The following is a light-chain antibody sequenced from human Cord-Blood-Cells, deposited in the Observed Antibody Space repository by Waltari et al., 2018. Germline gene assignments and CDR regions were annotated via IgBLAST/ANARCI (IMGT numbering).Light chain of an antibody. CDR3: QTWGTGTVV. CDR2: LNRDGSH. CDR1: SGHSSYA. Sequence: QLVLTQSPSASASLGASVKLTCTLSSGHSSYAIACHQQQPEKGPRYLIKLNRDGSHRKGDGIPDRFSGSSSGAERYLTSSSLQSEDEADYYCQTWGTGTVVFGGGTKLTVL. V-gene: IGLV4-69*01. J-gene: IGLJ2*01.